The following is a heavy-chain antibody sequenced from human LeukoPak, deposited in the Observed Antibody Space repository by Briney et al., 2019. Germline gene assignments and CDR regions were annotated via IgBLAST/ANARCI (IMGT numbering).Heavy chain of an antibody. V-gene: IGHV3-30*18. CDR3: AKELSSSVGDAFDI. D-gene: IGHD6-6*01. CDR2: IWYGGSNK. J-gene: IGHJ3*02. Sequence: GRSLRLSCAASGFTFSSYGMHWVRQAPGKGLEWVAVIWYGGSNKYYADSVKGRFTISRDNSKNTLYLQMNSLRAEDTAVYYCAKELSSSVGDAFDIWGQGTMVTVSS. CDR1: GFTFSSYG.